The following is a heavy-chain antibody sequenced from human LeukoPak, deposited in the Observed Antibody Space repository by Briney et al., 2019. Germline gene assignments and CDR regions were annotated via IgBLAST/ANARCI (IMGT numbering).Heavy chain of an antibody. CDR3: ARAYYDFWSGLYY. D-gene: IGHD3-3*01. CDR2: IYYSGST. Sequence: PSETLSLTCTVSGGSISSYYWSWIRQPPGKGLEWIGYIYYSGSTNYNPSLKSRVIISVDTSKNQFSLKLSSVTAADTAVYYCARAYYDFWSGLYYWGQGTLVTVSS. V-gene: IGHV4-59*01. J-gene: IGHJ4*02. CDR1: GGSISSYY.